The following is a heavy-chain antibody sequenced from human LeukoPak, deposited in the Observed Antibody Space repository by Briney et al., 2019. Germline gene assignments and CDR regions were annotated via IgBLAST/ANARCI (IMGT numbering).Heavy chain of an antibody. D-gene: IGHD2-15*01. CDR2: INHSGST. J-gene: IGHJ6*02. Sequence: SETLSLTCTVSGGSISSYYWSWIRQPPGKGLEWIGEINHSGSTNYNPSLKSRVTISVDTSKNQFSLKLSSVTAADTAVYYCARTPLYYCSGGSCYSQDYGMDVWGQGTTVTVSS. CDR1: GGSISSYY. CDR3: ARTPLYYCSGGSCYSQDYGMDV. V-gene: IGHV4-34*01.